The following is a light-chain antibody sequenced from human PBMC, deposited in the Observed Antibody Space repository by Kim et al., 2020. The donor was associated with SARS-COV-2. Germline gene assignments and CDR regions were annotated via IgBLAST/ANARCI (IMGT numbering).Light chain of an antibody. V-gene: IGLV3-1*01. CDR3: QAWDSSTAHVV. CDR2: QDS. CDR1: KLGDKY. J-gene: IGLJ2*01. Sequence: SYELTQPPSVSVSPGQTASITCSGDKLGDKYACWYQQKPGQYPVLVIYQDSKRPSGIPERFSGSNSGNTATLTISGTQAMDEADYYCQAWDSSTAHVVFGGGTQRTVL.